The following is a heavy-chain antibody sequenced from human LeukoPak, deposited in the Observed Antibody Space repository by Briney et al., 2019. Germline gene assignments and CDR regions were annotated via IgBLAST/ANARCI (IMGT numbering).Heavy chain of an antibody. CDR2: IKQDGSEK. CDR3: ARAEVYYYDSSGYEDY. CDR1: GFTFSSYA. D-gene: IGHD3-22*01. Sequence: GGSLRLSCAASGFTFSSYAMSWVRQAPGKGLEWVANIKQDGSEKYYVDSVKGRFTISRDNAKNSLYLQMNSLRAEDTAVYYCARAEVYYYDSSGYEDYWGQGTLVTVSS. J-gene: IGHJ4*02. V-gene: IGHV3-7*01.